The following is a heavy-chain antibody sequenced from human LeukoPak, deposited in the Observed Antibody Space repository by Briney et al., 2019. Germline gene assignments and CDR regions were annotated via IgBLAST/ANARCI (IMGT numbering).Heavy chain of an antibody. CDR3: ARCFSMIRGVIRPPDY. Sequence: SETLSLTCTVSGDSISSYYWSWIRQPAGKGLEWIGRVYTSGSTNYNPSLKSRVTISLDTSKNQFSLKLSSVTAADTAVYYCARCFSMIRGVIRPPDYWGQGTLVTVSS. V-gene: IGHV4-4*07. J-gene: IGHJ4*02. CDR2: VYTSGST. CDR1: GDSISSYY. D-gene: IGHD3-10*01.